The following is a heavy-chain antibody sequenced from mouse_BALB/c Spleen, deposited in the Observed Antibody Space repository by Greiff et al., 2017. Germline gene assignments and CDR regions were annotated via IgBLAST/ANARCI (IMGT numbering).Heavy chain of an antibody. CDR1: GYTFTSYW. D-gene: IGHD1-1*01. J-gene: IGHJ4*01. CDR3: ARGGYYGRDAMDY. CDR2: INPSTGYT. V-gene: IGHV1-7*01. Sequence: VQLQQSGAELAKPGASVKMSCKASGYTFTSYWMHWVKQRPGQGLEWIGYINPSTGYTEYNQKFKDKATLTADKSSSTAYMQLSSLTSEDSAVYYCARGGYYGRDAMDYWGQGTSVTVSS.